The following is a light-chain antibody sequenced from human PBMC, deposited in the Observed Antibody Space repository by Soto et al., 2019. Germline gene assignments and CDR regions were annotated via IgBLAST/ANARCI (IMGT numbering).Light chain of an antibody. Sequence: EIVMTQSPATLSVSPGERVTLSCRARQSVGSSLAWYQQKPGQAPRLLIYAASTRATGIPARFSGSGSGTEFTLAISSLQSEDFAVYYCQQYIIWPPTFTFGQGTKLEIK. J-gene: IGKJ2*01. CDR3: QQYIIWPPTFT. CDR2: AAS. CDR1: QSVGSS. V-gene: IGKV3-15*01.